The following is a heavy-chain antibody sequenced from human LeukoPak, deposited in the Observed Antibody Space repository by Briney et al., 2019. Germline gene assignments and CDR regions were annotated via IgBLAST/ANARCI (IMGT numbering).Heavy chain of an antibody. CDR1: GYTFTAYY. J-gene: IGHJ5*02. Sequence: ASVKVSCKASGYTFTAYYLHWVRQAPGQGREWMGWINPNNGATKYAQNFQGRVTMTRDSSISTTFMELRTLRSDDTAVYYCARDASGVVVPAATLTSGTWFDPWGQGTLVTVFS. CDR2: INPNNGAT. CDR3: ARDASGVVVPAATLTSGTWFDP. D-gene: IGHD2-2*01. V-gene: IGHV1-2*02.